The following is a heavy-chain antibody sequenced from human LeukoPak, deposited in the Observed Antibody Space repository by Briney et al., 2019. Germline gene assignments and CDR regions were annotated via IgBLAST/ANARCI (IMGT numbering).Heavy chain of an antibody. D-gene: IGHD1-1*01. V-gene: IGHV4-59*01. J-gene: IGHJ6*02. Sequence: PSETLSLTCTVSGGSISSYYWSWIRQPPGKGLEWIGYIYYSGSTNYNPSLKSRVTISVNTSKNQFSLKLSSVTAADTAVYYCARDDSRAGTWASGMDVWGQGTTVTVSS. CDR1: GGSISSYY. CDR2: IYYSGST. CDR3: ARDDSRAGTWASGMDV.